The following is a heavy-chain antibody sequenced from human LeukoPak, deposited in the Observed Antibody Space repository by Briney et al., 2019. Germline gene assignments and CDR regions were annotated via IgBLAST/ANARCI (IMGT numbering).Heavy chain of an antibody. V-gene: IGHV4-4*02. D-gene: IGHD5-24*01. CDR2: ANLQGST. CDR3: ARGGRDGYTLYPLDY. Sequence: SGTLSLTCGVSGGSITSTNYWTWVRQPPGKGLEWIGEANLQGSTNYNPSLMGRVAISVDMSENHTSLQLISVTAPDTAVYYCARGGRDGYTLYPLDYWGQGTLVTVSS. CDR1: GGSITSTNY. J-gene: IGHJ4*02.